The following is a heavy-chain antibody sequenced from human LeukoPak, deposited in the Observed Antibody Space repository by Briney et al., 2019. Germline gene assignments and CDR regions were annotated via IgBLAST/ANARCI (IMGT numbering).Heavy chain of an antibody. D-gene: IGHD6-19*01. CDR2: MNPNSGNT. V-gene: IGHV1-8*01. CDR3: ARYSGWNDAFDI. Sequence: ASVKVSCKASGYTFTSYDINWVRQATGQGLEWMGWMNPNSGNTGYAQKFQGRVTMTRNTSISTAYMELSSLSSEDTAVYYCARYSGWNDAFDIWGQGTMVTVSS. CDR1: GYTFTSYD. J-gene: IGHJ3*02.